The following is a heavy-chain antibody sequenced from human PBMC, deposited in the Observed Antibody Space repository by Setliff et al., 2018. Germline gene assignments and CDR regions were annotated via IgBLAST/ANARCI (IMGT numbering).Heavy chain of an antibody. V-gene: IGHV3-15*01. J-gene: IGHJ4*02. CDR3: TTGGSSWYARFDY. D-gene: IGHD6-13*01. CDR2: IKSKTDGGTT. CDR1: GFTFSDAW. Sequence: RLSCAASGFTFSDAWMSWVRQAPGKGLEWVGRIKSKTDGGTTDYAALVKDRFTISRDDSKNTLYLQMNSLKTEDTAVHYCTTGGSSWYARFDYWGQGSLVTVSS.